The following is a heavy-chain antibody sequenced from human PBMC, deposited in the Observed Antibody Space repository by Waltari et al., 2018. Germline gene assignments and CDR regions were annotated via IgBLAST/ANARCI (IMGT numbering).Heavy chain of an antibody. J-gene: IGHJ4*02. CDR3: ARVGDYRGFY. CDR2: IYSSERV. Sequence: QVQLQESGPGLEKPSQTLSLTCTVSGGSISSGGYYWTWIRQPAGKGLEWIGYIYSSERVKYNPSLESRVTISVDTSKNQFSLQLSSVTAADTAMYYCARVGDYRGFYWGQGFSSPSPQ. CDR1: GGSISSGGYY. V-gene: IGHV4-61*09. D-gene: IGHD4-17*01.